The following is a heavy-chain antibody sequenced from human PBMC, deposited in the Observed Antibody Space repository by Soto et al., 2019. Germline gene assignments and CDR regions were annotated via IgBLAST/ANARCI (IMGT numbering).Heavy chain of an antibody. D-gene: IGHD2-15*01. V-gene: IGHV4-30-4*01. CDR3: ARAGGNHFDY. J-gene: IGHJ4*02. CDR2: IYYSGST. Sequence: SETLSLTCTVSGDSISSGDYYWSWIRQPPGKGLEWIGCIYYSGSTYYNPSLKSRVTISVDTSKNQFSLKLSSVTAADTAVYYCARAGGNHFDYWGQGTLVTVSS. CDR1: GDSISSGDYY.